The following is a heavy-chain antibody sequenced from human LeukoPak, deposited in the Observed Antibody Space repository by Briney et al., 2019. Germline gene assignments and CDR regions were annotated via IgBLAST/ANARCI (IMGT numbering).Heavy chain of an antibody. CDR1: GITLSNYG. Sequence: GGSLRLSCAVSGITLSNYGMSRVRQAPGKGLEWVAGISGSGGSTNYADSVKGRFTISRDNPKNTLYLQMNSLRDEDTAVYFCAKRGVVIRVILVGFHKEAYYFDSWGQGALVTVSS. D-gene: IGHD3-10*01. V-gene: IGHV3-23*01. J-gene: IGHJ4*02. CDR3: AKRGVVIRVILVGFHKEAYYFDS. CDR2: ISGSGGST.